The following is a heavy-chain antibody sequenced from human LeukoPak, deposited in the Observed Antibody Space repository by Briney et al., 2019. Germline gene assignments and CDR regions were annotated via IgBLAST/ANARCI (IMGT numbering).Heavy chain of an antibody. CDR2: INPSGGST. D-gene: IGHD1-14*01. V-gene: IGHV1-46*01. CDR3: ARDAWYNRSSFIPNWFDP. J-gene: IGHJ5*02. Sequence: ASVKVSCKASGYTFTSYYMHWVRQAPGQGLEWMGIINPSGGSTSYAQKFQGRVTMTRDTSTSAVYMELSSLRSEDTAVYYCARDAWYNRSSFIPNWFDPWGQGTLVTVSS. CDR1: GYTFTSYY.